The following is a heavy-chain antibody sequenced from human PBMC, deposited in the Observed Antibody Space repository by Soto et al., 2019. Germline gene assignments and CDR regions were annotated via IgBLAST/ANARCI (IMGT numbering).Heavy chain of an antibody. V-gene: IGHV1-69*04. Sequence: ASVKVSCKASGGTFSSYTISWVRQAPGQGLEWMGRIIPILGIANYAQKFQGRVTITADKSTSTAYKEMSSQRSKDTAVYYCAREGMGAGYYMDVWGKGTTVTVSS. CDR3: AREGMGAGYYMDV. CDR1: GGTFSSYT. D-gene: IGHD1-26*01. J-gene: IGHJ6*03. CDR2: IIPILGIA.